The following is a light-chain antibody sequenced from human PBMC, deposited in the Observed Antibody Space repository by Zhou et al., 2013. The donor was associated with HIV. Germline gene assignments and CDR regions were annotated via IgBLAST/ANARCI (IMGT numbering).Light chain of an antibody. V-gene: IGKV3-15*01. CDR1: QSVSSN. CDR2: GAS. J-gene: IGKJ3*01. CDR3: QQYNNWPFT. Sequence: EIVMTQSPATLSVSPGERATLSCRASQSVSSNLAWYQQKPGQAPRLLIYGASTRATGIPARFSGSGSGTDFTLTISSLQSEDFVTYYCQQYNNWPFTFGPGTKVDIK.